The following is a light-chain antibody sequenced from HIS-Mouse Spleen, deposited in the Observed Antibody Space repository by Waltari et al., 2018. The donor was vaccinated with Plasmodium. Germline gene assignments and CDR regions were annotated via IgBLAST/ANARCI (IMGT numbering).Light chain of an antibody. J-gene: IGLJ1*01. V-gene: IGLV2-11*01. Sequence: QSALTQPRPVSGSPGQSVTISCTGTSSDVGGYNSVPWYQQHPGKAPKLMIYDVSTRPAGVPDRFSGSKSGNTASLTISGLQAEDEADYYCCSYAGSYTYVFGTGTKVTVL. CDR3: CSYAGSYTYV. CDR2: DVS. CDR1: SSDVGGYNS.